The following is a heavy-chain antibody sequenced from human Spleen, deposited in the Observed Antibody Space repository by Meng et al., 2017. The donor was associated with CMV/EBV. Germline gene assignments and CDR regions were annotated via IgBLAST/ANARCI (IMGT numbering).Heavy chain of an antibody. J-gene: IGHJ4*02. D-gene: IGHD2-2*01. CDR3: ARGGGDIVVVPASHFDY. CDR2: IRPDNGNT. Sequence: LTTYDINWMRQAPGQGLEWMGWIRPDNGNTFYAQKCQGRVTVTTGTSTNTASMELRSLRSDDPAVYYCARGGGDIVVVPASHFDYWGQGTLVTVSS. V-gene: IGHV1-18*01. CDR1: LTTYD.